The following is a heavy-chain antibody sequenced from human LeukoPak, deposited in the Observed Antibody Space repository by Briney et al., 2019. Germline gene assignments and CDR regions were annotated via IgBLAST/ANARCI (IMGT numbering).Heavy chain of an antibody. CDR1: GGSISSYY. CDR3: ASALGWGGDYFDY. V-gene: IGHV4-59*01. CDR2: IYYSGST. Sequence: SETLSPTCTVSGGSISSYYWSWIRQPPGKGLEWIGYIYYSGSTNYNPSLKSRVTISVDTSKNQFSLKLSSVTAADTAVYYCASALGWGGDYFDYWGQGTLVTVSS. D-gene: IGHD3-16*01. J-gene: IGHJ4*02.